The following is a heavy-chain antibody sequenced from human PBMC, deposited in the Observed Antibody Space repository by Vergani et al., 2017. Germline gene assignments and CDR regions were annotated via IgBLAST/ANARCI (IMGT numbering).Heavy chain of an antibody. Sequence: EVQLVESGGGLVQPGGSLRLSCAASGFTFSSYAMHWVRQAPGKGLEYVSAISSNGGCTYYANSVKGRFTISRDNSKNTLYLQMGSLRAEDMAVYYCARDERYCSGGSCYGWRGFDYWGQGTLVTVSS. D-gene: IGHD2-15*01. CDR3: ARDERYCSGGSCYGWRGFDY. V-gene: IGHV3-64*01. CDR2: ISSNGGCT. CDR1: GFTFSSYA. J-gene: IGHJ4*02.